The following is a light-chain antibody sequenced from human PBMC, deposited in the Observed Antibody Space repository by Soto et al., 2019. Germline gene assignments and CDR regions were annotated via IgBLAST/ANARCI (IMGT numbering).Light chain of an antibody. V-gene: IGKV1-39*01. Sequence: DIQMTQSPSSLSASVGARVTLTCRASQSISSYLNWYQQKPGKAPKLLIYAASSLQSGVPSRFSGSGSGTDFTLTISSLQPEDFATYYCQQSYSTPEITFGQGTRLEN. CDR3: QQSYSTPEIT. J-gene: IGKJ5*01. CDR1: QSISSY. CDR2: AAS.